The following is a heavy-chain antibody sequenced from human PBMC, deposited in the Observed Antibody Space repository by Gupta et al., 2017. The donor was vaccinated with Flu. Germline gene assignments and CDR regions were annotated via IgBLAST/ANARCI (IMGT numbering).Heavy chain of an antibody. CDR3: AKSPYDRLLGAEIDS. CDR2: ITGSGGGT. J-gene: IGHJ4*02. D-gene: IGHD3-16*01. V-gene: IGHV3-23*01. Sequence: SYTMNWVRQAPGKGLEWVSLITGSGGGTNYADSVKGRFTISRDNFKNTLYLQMDSLSAEDTAVYYCAKSPYDRLLGAEIDSWGQGTLVTVSP. CDR1: SYT.